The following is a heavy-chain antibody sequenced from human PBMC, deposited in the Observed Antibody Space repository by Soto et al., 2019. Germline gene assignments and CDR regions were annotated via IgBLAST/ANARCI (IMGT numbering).Heavy chain of an antibody. CDR2: IYYSGST. J-gene: IGHJ4*02. Sequence: PSETLSLTCTVSGGSISSSSYYWGWIRQPPGKGLEWIGSIYYSGSTYYNPSLKSRVTISVDTSKNQFSLKLSSVTAADTAVYYCASTTTWYFDYWGQGTLVTV. V-gene: IGHV4-39*01. CDR1: GGSISSSSYY. D-gene: IGHD1-1*01. CDR3: ASTTTWYFDY.